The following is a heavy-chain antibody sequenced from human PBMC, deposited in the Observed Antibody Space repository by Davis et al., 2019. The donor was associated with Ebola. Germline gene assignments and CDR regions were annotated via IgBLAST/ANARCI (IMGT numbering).Heavy chain of an antibody. D-gene: IGHD4-17*01. CDR2: IIPIFGTT. V-gene: IGHV1-69*13. Sequence: SVKVSCKASGGTFSSYAISWVRQAPGQGLEWMGGIIPIFGTTNYAQKFQGRVTITADESTSTAYMELSSLRSEDTAAYYCARDRHGDYGAGDYWGQGTLVTVSS. CDR1: GGTFSSYA. J-gene: IGHJ4*02. CDR3: ARDRHGDYGAGDY.